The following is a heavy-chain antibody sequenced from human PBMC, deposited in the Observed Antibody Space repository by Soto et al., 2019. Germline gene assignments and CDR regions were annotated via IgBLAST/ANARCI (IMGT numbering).Heavy chain of an antibody. D-gene: IGHD6-13*01. J-gene: IGHJ4*02. CDR3: ARHEGGAAADRTLDY. CDR1: GGSGRSSSYY. CDR2: IYYSGRT. Sequence: QLRLQESGPGLVKSSETLSLTCTISGGSGRSSSYYWGWIRQPPGKGLEWIASIYYSGRTHNNPAIKILVTMSIDTYTNQFSLKMNSVTAADTAVYYCARHEGGAAADRTLDYWGQGTLVTVSS. V-gene: IGHV4-39*01.